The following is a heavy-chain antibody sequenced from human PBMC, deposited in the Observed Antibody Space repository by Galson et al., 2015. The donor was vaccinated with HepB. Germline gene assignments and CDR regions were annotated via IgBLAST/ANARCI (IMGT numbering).Heavy chain of an antibody. J-gene: IGHJ6*03. CDR2: MNPNSGNT. CDR1: GYTFTSYD. V-gene: IGHV1-8*01. Sequence: SVKVSCKASGYTFTSYDINWVRQATGQGLEWMGWMNPNSGNTGYAQKFQGRVTMTRNTSISTAYMELSSLRSEDTAVYYCARGVVGGQLLFPAHSPPRYMDVWGKGTTVTVSS. D-gene: IGHD2-2*01. CDR3: ARGVVGGQLLFPAHSPPRYMDV.